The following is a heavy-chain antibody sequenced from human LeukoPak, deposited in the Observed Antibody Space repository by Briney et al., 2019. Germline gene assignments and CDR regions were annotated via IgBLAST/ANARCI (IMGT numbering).Heavy chain of an antibody. CDR2: IYTSGST. CDR3: ARGAGVFFDP. CDR1: GGSISSYY. J-gene: IGHJ5*02. Sequence: RPSETLSLTCTVPGGSISSYYWSWIRQPAGKGLEWIGRIYTSGSTNYNPSLKSRVTMSVDQSKNQSSLKQSSVTAADTAVYYCARGAGVFFDPWGPRTLGSVSS. V-gene: IGHV4-4*07.